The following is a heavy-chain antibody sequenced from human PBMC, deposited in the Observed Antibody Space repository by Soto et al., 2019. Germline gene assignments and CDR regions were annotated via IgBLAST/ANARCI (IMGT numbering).Heavy chain of an antibody. CDR1: GFTFSSYA. CDR2: ISYDGSKK. J-gene: IGHJ6*02. D-gene: IGHD5-12*01. V-gene: IGHV3-30-3*01. CDR3: ARDTERPIVATPPGGMDV. Sequence: QVQLVESGGGVVQPGRSLRLSCAASGFTFSSYAMHWVRQAPGKGLEWVAVISYDGSKKYYADSVKGRFTISRDNSKNTLYLQMNSLRAEDTAVYYCARDTERPIVATPPGGMDVWGQGTTVTVSS.